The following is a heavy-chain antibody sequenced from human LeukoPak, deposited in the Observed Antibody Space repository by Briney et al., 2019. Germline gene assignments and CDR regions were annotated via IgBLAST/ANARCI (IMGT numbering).Heavy chain of an antibody. CDR3: AKDDYDIPSD. CDR1: GGSISNTNW. CDR2: ISLTGLT. Sequence: PSETLSLTCGVSGGSISNTNWWSWVRQPPGQGLEWIGEISLTGLTHYNPSLESRVTVSLDKSKNQLSLNLTSVTAADTAVYYCAKDDYDIPSDWGQGTLVTVSS. J-gene: IGHJ4*02. V-gene: IGHV4-4*02. D-gene: IGHD3-9*01.